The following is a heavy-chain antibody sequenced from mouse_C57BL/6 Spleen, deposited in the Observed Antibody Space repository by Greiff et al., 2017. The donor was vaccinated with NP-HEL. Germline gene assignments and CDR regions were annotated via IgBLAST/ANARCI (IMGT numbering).Heavy chain of an antibody. J-gene: IGHJ4*01. CDR2: FYPGSGSI. CDR1: GYTFTEYT. V-gene: IGHV1-62-2*01. D-gene: IGHD1-1*01. CDR3: ARHEGGDYGSSHYAMDY. Sequence: VKLMESGAELVKPGASVKLSCKASGYTFTEYTIHWVKQRSGQGLEWIGWFYPGSGSIKYNEKFKDKATLTADKSSSTVYMELSRLTSEDSAVYFCARHEGGDYGSSHYAMDYWGQGTSVTVSS.